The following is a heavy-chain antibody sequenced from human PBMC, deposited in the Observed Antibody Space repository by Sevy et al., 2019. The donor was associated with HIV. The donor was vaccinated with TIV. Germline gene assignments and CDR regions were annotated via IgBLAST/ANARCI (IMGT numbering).Heavy chain of an antibody. Sequence: QLGGPLRLSCAASGFTFSSYGMNWVRQAPDKGLEWVAVIWFVGRNQSYSESVKGRFTISRDNAKNTLYLQMNSLRAEETAVYYCARELSGDYYDSSGYRFFDLWGRGTLVTVSS. CDR2: IWFVGRNQ. V-gene: IGHV3-33*01. CDR3: ARELSGDYYDSSGYRFFDL. CDR1: GFTFSSYG. D-gene: IGHD3-22*01. J-gene: IGHJ2*01.